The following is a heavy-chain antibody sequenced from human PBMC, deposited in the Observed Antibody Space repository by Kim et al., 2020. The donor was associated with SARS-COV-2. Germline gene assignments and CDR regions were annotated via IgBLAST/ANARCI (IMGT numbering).Heavy chain of an antibody. V-gene: IGHV4-39*01. CDR2: IYYSGST. CDR3: ARQTLEYYRNNWLDP. J-gene: IGHJ5*02. CDR1: GGSISRSHYY. D-gene: IGHD3-3*01. Sequence: SQTLSLTCTVSGGSISRSHYYWGWIRQPPGKGLEWIGSIYYSGSTYYNPSLKSRVTISVDTSKNQFSLKLSSVTAADTAVYYCARQTLEYYRNNWLDPWG.